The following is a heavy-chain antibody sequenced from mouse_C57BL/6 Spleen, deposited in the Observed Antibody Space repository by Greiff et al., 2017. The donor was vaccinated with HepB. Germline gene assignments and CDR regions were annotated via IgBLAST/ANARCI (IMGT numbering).Heavy chain of an antibody. CDR1: GYTFTSYW. CDR2: IDPSDSYT. CDR3: AASHYYGSSPFAY. Sequence: QVQLQQPGAELVKPGASVKLSCKASGYTFTSYWMQWVKQRPGQGLEWIGEIDPSDSYTNYNQKFKGKATLTVDTSSSTAYMQLSSLTSVDSAVYYGAASHYYGSSPFAYWGQGTLVTVSA. J-gene: IGHJ3*01. D-gene: IGHD1-1*01. V-gene: IGHV1-50*01.